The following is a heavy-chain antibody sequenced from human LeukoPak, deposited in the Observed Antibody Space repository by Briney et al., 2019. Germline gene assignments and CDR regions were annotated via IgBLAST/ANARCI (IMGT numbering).Heavy chain of an antibody. Sequence: KPSETLSLTCTVSGDSISSHYWSWIRQPPGKGLEWIGYIYYSGSTNYNPSLKSRVTISVDTSKNQFSLKLSSVTAADTAVYYCARSLLAARPDLVYWGQGTLVTVSS. CDR1: GDSISSHY. CDR3: ARSLLAARPDLVY. V-gene: IGHV4-59*11. J-gene: IGHJ4*02. D-gene: IGHD6-6*01. CDR2: IYYSGST.